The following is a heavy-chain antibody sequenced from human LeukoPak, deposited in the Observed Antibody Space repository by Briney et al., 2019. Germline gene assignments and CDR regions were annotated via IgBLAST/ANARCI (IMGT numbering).Heavy chain of an antibody. D-gene: IGHD3-22*01. J-gene: IGHJ4*02. Sequence: GGSLRLSCAASGFTFSSYEMNWVRQAPGKGLEWVSYISSSGSTIYYADSVKGRFTISRDNAKNSLYLQLNSLRAEDTAVYYCAKGLNYYDSSGEVDYWGQGTLVTVSS. V-gene: IGHV3-48*03. CDR3: AKGLNYYDSSGEVDY. CDR1: GFTFSSYE. CDR2: ISSSGSTI.